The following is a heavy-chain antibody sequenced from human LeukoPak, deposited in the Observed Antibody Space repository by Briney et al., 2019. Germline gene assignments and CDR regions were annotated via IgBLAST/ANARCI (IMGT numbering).Heavy chain of an antibody. D-gene: IGHD6-19*01. Sequence: GGSLRLACAASGFPFSDYVMHWVRQAPGKGLEWVAVIRYDGNNKYYADSVKGRFTISRDNSKNMLYLQMNSLGTEDTAVYYCAKDRWGAVASFDYWGQGTLVTVSS. CDR2: IRYDGNNK. CDR1: GFPFSDYV. CDR3: AKDRWGAVASFDY. J-gene: IGHJ4*02. V-gene: IGHV3-30*02.